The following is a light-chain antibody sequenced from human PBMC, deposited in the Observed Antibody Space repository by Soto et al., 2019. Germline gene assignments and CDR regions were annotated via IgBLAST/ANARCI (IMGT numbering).Light chain of an antibody. CDR2: GAS. CDR1: QSVSASY. Sequence: EIVLTQSPGTLSLSPGERATLSCRASQSVSASYLAWYQQRPGQAPRLLIYGASSRATGIPDRFSGSGFGTDFTLTISGLEPEDFAVYYCQQYDASPRTFGQGTKVDIK. CDR3: QQYDASPRT. V-gene: IGKV3-20*01. J-gene: IGKJ1*01.